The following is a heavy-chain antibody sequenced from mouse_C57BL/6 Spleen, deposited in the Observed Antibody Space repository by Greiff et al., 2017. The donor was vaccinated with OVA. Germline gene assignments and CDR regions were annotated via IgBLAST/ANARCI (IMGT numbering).Heavy chain of an antibody. CDR1: GYTFTDYY. V-gene: IGHV1-26*01. Sequence: VQLQQSGPELVKPGASVKISCKASGYTFTDYYMNWVKQSHGKSLEWIGDINPNNGGTSYNQKFKGKATLTVVKSSSTAYMELRSLTSEDSAVYYCAVLYAMDYWGQGTSVTVSS. CDR3: AVLYAMDY. CDR2: INPNNGGT. J-gene: IGHJ4*01.